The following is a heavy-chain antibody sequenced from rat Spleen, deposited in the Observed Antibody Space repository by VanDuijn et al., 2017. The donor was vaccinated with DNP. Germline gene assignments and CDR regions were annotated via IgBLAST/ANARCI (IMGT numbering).Heavy chain of an antibody. CDR1: GFNFNDHW. CDR2: IIHDGSSI. CDR3: ARQKVGFFAY. V-gene: IGHV5-29*01. Sequence: EVKLVESGGGLVQPGKSLKLSCAASGFNFNDHWMGWVRQAPGKGLEWVATIIHDGSSIYYRDSVKGRFTISRDNANSTLYLQMDSLRSEDTATYYCARQKVGFFAYWGQGTLVTVSS. J-gene: IGHJ3*01. D-gene: IGHD4-4*01.